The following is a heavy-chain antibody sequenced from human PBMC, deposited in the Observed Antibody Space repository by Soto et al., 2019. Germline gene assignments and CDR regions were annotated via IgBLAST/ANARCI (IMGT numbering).Heavy chain of an antibody. V-gene: IGHV4-59*01. D-gene: IGHD3-16*01. CDR3: ARWGRTVDPYYYYHLRL. CDR2: IYYSGGT. CDR1: GGSISGYY. J-gene: IGHJ6*03. Sequence: SETLSLTCTVSGGSISGYYWSWIRQPPGKGLEWIGYIYYSGGTNYNPSLKSRVTISVDTSKNQFSLKLSSVTAADTAVYYCARWGRTVDPYYYYHLRLWGKGNPVNV.